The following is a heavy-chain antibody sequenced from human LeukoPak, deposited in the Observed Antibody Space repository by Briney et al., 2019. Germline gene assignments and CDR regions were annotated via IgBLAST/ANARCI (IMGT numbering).Heavy chain of an antibody. V-gene: IGHV4-30-4*01. D-gene: IGHD3-9*01. Sequence: SETLSLTCTVSGGSISSGDYYWSWIRQPPGKGLEWIGYIYYSGSTYYNPSLKSRVTISVDTSKNQFSLKLSSVTAADTAVYYCARLRSPPVLRYFDWLSYFDYWGQGTLVTVSS. CDR3: ARLRSPPVLRYFDWLSYFDY. CDR2: IYYSGST. J-gene: IGHJ4*02. CDR1: GGSISSGDYY.